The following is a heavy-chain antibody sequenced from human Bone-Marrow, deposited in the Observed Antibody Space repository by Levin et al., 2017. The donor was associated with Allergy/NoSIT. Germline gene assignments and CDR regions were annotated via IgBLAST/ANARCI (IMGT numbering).Heavy chain of an antibody. CDR3: ARVEFGGNSGYFDL. V-gene: IGHV4-30-2*01. CDR1: GGSINNAAYS. CDR2: IYHTGST. D-gene: IGHD4-23*01. J-gene: IGHJ2*01. Sequence: SETLSLTCAVSGGSINNAAYSWSWIRQPPGKGLEWIGYIYHTGSTYYNPSLKSRVTIEIDRSKNHFSLRLSSLTAADAAVYYCARVEFGGNSGYFDLWGRGTLVTVSS.